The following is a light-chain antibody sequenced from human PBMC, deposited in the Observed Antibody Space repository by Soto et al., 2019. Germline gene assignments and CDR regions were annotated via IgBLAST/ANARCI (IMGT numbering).Light chain of an antibody. CDR1: SSDIGGYNY. CDR3: CSYAGSYTFV. CDR2: DVT. J-gene: IGLJ2*01. Sequence: QSALTQPRSVSGSPGQSVTISCTGTSSDIGGYNYVSWYQQHPGKAPKVMIYDVTERPSGVPDRFSGSKSGYTASLTISGLQAEDEADYYCCSYAGSYTFVFGGGTQLTVL. V-gene: IGLV2-11*01.